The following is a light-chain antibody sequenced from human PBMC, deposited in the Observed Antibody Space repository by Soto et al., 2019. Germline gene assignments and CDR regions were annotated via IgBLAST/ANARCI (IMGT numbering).Light chain of an antibody. V-gene: IGKV3-15*01. Sequence: ERVMTQSPATLSVSPCEIATLSCRASQSVSSNLAWYQQKPGQAPRLLIYGASTRATGIPARFSGSGSGTEFTLTISSLQSEDFAVYYCQQYNNWPPIITFGQGTRLEIK. CDR2: GAS. CDR3: QQYNNWPPIIT. CDR1: QSVSSN. J-gene: IGKJ5*01.